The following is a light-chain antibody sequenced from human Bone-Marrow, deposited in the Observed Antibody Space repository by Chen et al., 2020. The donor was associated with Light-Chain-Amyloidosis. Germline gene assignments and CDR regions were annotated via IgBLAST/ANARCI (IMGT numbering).Light chain of an antibody. CDR2: GES. CDR3: QQHHNTPLT. CDR1: QTINNN. Sequence: DIQMTQSPSSLSASVGDRITITCRPSQTINNNLKWFQQKPGKAPQLLIYGESSLQTGVPSRFTGSGSGTEFTLTINGLQPEDFATYYCQQHHNTPLTFGGGTTVEIK. V-gene: IGKV1-39*01. J-gene: IGKJ4*01.